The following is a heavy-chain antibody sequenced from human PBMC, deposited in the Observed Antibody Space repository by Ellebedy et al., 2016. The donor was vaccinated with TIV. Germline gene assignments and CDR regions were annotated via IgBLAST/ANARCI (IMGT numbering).Heavy chain of an antibody. D-gene: IGHD5-18*01. CDR1: GGSFSGYY. Sequence: SETLSLTCAVYGGSFSGYYWSWIRQPPGKGLEWIGEINHSGSTNYNPSLKSRVTISVDTSKNQFSLKLSSVTAADTAVYYCARFPRRGYSLDYYDGMDVWGQGTTVTVSS. J-gene: IGHJ6*02. V-gene: IGHV4-34*01. CDR2: INHSGST. CDR3: ARFPRRGYSLDYYDGMDV.